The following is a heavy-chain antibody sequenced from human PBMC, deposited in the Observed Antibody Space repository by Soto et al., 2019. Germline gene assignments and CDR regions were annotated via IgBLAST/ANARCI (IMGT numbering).Heavy chain of an antibody. CDR1: GFTFSTYD. CDR3: ERTPPGGYHYYYGMDV. V-gene: IGHV3-13*04. Sequence: GGSLRHSFAASGFTFSTYDMQLFRQATGKGLEWVSAIGTAGDTYYPGSVKGRFTISRENAKNSLYLQMNSLRAGDTAVYYCERTPPGGYHYYYGMDVWGQGTTVTVSS. CDR2: IGTAGDT. D-gene: IGHD3-22*01. J-gene: IGHJ6*02.